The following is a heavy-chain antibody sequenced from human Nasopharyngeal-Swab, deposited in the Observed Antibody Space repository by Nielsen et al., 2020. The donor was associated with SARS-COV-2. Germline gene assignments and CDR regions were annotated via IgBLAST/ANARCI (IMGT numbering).Heavy chain of an antibody. CDR1: GSTFSSYG. Sequence: GGSLRLSCAASGSTFSSYGMHWVRQAPGKGLEWVAVISYDGSNKYYADSVKGRFTISRDNSKNTLYLQMNSLRAEDTAVYYCAKAGAGSWYGDYWGQGTLVTVSS. J-gene: IGHJ4*02. CDR2: ISYDGSNK. D-gene: IGHD6-13*01. CDR3: AKAGAGSWYGDY. V-gene: IGHV3-30*18.